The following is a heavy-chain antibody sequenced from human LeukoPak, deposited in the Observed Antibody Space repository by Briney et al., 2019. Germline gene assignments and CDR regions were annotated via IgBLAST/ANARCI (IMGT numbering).Heavy chain of an antibody. CDR3: ARRKYYYGSGSQYYFDY. CDR1: GGSFSGYY. D-gene: IGHD3-10*01. Sequence: PSETLSLTCAVYGGSFSGYYWSWIRQPPGQGLEWIGEINHSGGTNYNPSLKSRVTISVDTSENQFSLKLSSVTAADTAVYYCARRKYYYGSGSQYYFDYWGQGTLVTVSS. J-gene: IGHJ4*02. V-gene: IGHV4-34*01. CDR2: INHSGGT.